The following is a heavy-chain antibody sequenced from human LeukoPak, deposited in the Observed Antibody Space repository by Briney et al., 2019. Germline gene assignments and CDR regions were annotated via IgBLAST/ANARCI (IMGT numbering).Heavy chain of an antibody. D-gene: IGHD3-10*01. CDR3: ARDRPSYGSGSYYLDY. CDR1: GGSISRYY. J-gene: IGHJ4*02. V-gene: IGHV4-59*12. Sequence: SETLSLNCTVSGGSISRYYWSWFREPPGKGLDWFGYIYYSGCTNYNPSLKSRLTISVDTSKNQFSLKLSSVTAAVTAVYYCARDRPSYGSGSYYLDYWGQGTLVTVSS. CDR2: IYYSGCT.